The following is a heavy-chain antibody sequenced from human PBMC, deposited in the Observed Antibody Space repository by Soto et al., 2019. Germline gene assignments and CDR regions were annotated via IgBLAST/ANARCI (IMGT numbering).Heavy chain of an antibody. D-gene: IGHD3-10*01. Sequence: PGESLKISCKGSGYSFTIYWIGWVRQMPGKGLEWMGIIYPGDSDTRYSPSFQGQVTISADKSISTAYLQWSSLKASDTAMYYCARSSGSGSYYNIYYGMDVWGQGTTVTVS. CDR2: IYPGDSDT. J-gene: IGHJ6*02. V-gene: IGHV5-51*01. CDR1: GYSFTIYW. CDR3: ARSSGSGSYYNIYYGMDV.